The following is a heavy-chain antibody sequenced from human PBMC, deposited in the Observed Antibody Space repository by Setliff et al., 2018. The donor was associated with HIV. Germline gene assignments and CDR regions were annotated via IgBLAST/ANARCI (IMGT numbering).Heavy chain of an antibody. Sequence: SETLSLTCTVSGDSISTDYWTWIRQPPGKGLEWIGYIYNSASTSYNPSLKSRVTISVDTSKNQFSLKLSSVTAADTAVYYCASRRAAMWRGLFVGFENWGQGTLVTVSS. D-gene: IGHD1-26*01. CDR2: IYNSAST. V-gene: IGHV4-4*09. J-gene: IGHJ4*02. CDR3: ASRRAAMWRGLFVGFEN. CDR1: GDSISTDY.